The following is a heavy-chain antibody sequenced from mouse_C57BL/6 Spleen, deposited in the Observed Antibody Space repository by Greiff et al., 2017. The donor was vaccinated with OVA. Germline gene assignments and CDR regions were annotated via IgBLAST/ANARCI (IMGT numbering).Heavy chain of an antibody. Sequence: QVQLQQSGAELVRPGASVKLSCKASGYTFTDYYINWVKQRPGQGLEWIARIYPGSGNTYYNEKFKGKATLTAEKSSSTAYMQLSSLTSEDSAVYFCAREGYYYGSGVYYFDYWGQGTTLTVSS. CDR2: IYPGSGNT. CDR3: AREGYYYGSGVYYFDY. D-gene: IGHD1-1*01. CDR1: GYTFTDYY. V-gene: IGHV1-76*01. J-gene: IGHJ2*01.